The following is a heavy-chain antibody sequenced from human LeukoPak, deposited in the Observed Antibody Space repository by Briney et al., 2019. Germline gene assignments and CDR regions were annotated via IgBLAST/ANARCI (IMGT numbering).Heavy chain of an antibody. J-gene: IGHJ4*02. V-gene: IGHV3-30*03. CDR3: ARDDPVSGTEWLVLSDY. CDR1: GFTFDDYG. Sequence: GGSLRLSCAASGFTFDDYGMSWVRQAPGKGLEWVAVISYDGSNKYYADSVKGRFTISRDNSKNTLYLQMNSLRAEDTAVYYCARDDPVSGTEWLVLSDYWGQGTLVTVSS. D-gene: IGHD6-19*01. CDR2: ISYDGSNK.